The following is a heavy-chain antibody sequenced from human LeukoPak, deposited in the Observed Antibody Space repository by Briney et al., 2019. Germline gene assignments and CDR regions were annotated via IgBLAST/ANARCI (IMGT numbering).Heavy chain of an antibody. CDR3: STWVSTGGDY. CDR1: GFSFINAW. D-gene: IGHD5/OR15-5a*01. CDR2: IKSNTDVGKT. Sequence: GRSLRLSCATSGFSFINAWMNWVRQAPGKGLEWVGRIKSNTDVGKTDYAAPVKGRFTISRDDSKNTLYLLMNSLKTEDTAVYYCSTWVSTGGDYWGQGTLVTVS. V-gene: IGHV3-15*01. J-gene: IGHJ4*02.